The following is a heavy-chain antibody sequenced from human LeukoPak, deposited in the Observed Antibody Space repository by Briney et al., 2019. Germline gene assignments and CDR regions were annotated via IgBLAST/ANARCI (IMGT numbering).Heavy chain of an antibody. CDR1: GFTFSSYA. V-gene: IGHV3-23*01. J-gene: IGHJ4*02. D-gene: IGHD3-22*01. CDR2: ISGSGGST. Sequence: GGSLRLSCAASGFTFSSYAMSWVRQAPGKGLEWVSAISGSGGSTHYADSVKGRFTISRDNSKNTLYLQMNSLRAEDTAVYYCAKADNYYDSSGYYYHFDYWGQGTLVTVSS. CDR3: AKADNYYDSSGYYYHFDY.